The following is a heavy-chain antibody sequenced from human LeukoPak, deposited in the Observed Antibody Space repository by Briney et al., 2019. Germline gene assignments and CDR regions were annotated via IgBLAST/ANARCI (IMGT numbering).Heavy chain of an antibody. D-gene: IGHD3-10*01. CDR3: ASYGSGFDY. CDR1: GFIFSNSA. CDR2: ISYDGSNK. J-gene: IGHJ4*02. V-gene: IGHV3-30-3*01. Sequence: GGSLRLSCAASGFIFSNSAMHWVRQAPGKGLEWVAFISYDGSNKYYADSVKGRFTISRDNSKNTLYLQMNSLRAEDTAVYYCASYGSGFDYWGQGTLVTVSS.